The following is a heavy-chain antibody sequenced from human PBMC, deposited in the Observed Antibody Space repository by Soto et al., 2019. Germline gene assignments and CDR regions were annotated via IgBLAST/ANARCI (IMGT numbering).Heavy chain of an antibody. CDR1: YGSIGSDK. CDR2: IYTSGST. V-gene: IGHV4-4*07. CDR3: ARDLKYGQADH. Sequence: GSLAASCPVFYGSIGSDKRSCLRQPSRKGLECIGRIYTSGSTNYNPSLKRRVTMSVDTSKNQFALKLSTETAADTAVYYCARDLKYGQADHWGQGSQVTVFS. J-gene: IGHJ5*02. D-gene: IGHD2-2*01.